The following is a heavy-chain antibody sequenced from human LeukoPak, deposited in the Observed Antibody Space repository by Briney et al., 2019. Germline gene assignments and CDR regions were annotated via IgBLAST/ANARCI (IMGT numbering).Heavy chain of an antibody. V-gene: IGHV1-2*02. CDR1: GYTFTNFD. Sequence: ASVKVSCKASGYTFTNFDINWVRQAPGQGLEWMGWINPNSGDTNYAPKFQGRVTMTRDTSISTAYMELSRLRSDDTAVYYCARRENDYWGQGTLVTVSS. CDR3: ARRENDY. CDR2: INPNSGDT. J-gene: IGHJ4*02.